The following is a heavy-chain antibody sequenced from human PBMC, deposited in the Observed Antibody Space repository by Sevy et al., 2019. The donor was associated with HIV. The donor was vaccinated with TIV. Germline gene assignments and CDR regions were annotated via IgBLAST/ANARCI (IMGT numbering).Heavy chain of an antibody. CDR2: ISYDGSNK. Sequence: GGSLRLSCAASGFTFSSYAMHWVRQAPGKGLEWVAVISYDGSNKYYADSVKGRFTISRDNSKNTLYLQMNSLRAEDTAVYYCARDLMVAARRDKKGYYYYGMDVWGQGTTVTVSS. J-gene: IGHJ6*02. V-gene: IGHV3-30-3*01. CDR1: GFTFSSYA. D-gene: IGHD6-6*01. CDR3: ARDLMVAARRDKKGYYYYGMDV.